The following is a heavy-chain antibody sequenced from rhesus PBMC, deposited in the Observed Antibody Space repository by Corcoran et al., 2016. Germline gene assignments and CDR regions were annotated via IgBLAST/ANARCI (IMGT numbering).Heavy chain of an antibody. CDR1: GASISSNW. CDR3: AREKDDY. CDR2: IDGNRGRN. J-gene: IGHJ4*01. V-gene: IGHV4-80*01. Sequence: QVQLQESGPGLVKPSETLSLTCPVSGASISSNWWTWIRQPPGKGLEWIGDIDGNRGRNKYNPSLKSRFTSEKDASKNHFSLKLSSVTAADTAVYYCAREKDDYWGQGVLVTVSS.